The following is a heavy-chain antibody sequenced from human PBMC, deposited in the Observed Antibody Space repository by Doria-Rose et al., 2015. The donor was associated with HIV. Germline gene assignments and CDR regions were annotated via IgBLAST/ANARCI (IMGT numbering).Heavy chain of an antibody. CDR1: RCLVTNYW. D-gene: IGHD2-2*01. CDR2: IKEDGSEK. CDR3: AGGSYARES. J-gene: IGHJ5*02. Sequence: VQLVPSGGGLVQPGGSLRLSCAASRCLVTNYWMTWGRQAPGQGLEWVANIKEDGSEKHYVDSVKGRFPVARDNAKTSLYLQMNSLRAEATAVYYCAGGSYARESWGQGTLVTVSS. V-gene: IGHV3-7*05.